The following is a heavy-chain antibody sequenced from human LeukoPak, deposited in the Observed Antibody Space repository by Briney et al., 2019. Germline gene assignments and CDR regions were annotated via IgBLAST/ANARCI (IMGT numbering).Heavy chain of an antibody. CDR3: ARDRPARHGYCSSTSCWGYFDY. J-gene: IGHJ4*02. CDR1: GGSISSYY. Sequence: SETLSLTCTVSGGSISSYYWSWIRQPAGKGLEWIGRIYTSGSTNYNPSLKSRVTMSVDTSKNQFSLKLSSVTAADTAVYYCARDRPARHGYCSSTSCWGYFDYWGQGTLVTVSS. CDR2: IYTSGST. D-gene: IGHD2-2*01. V-gene: IGHV4-4*07.